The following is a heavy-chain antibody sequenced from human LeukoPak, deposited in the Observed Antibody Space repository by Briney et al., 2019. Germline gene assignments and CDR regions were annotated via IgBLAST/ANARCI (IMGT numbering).Heavy chain of an antibody. Sequence: PGGSLRLSCAASEFTFSNYGMNWVCQAPGKGLEWVSSISSSSSYICYANSVKGRFTISRDNAKNSLYLQMNSLRAEDTAVYYCATGLCGGDCYVYFQHWGQGTLVTVSS. CDR3: ATGLCGGDCYVYFQH. CDR1: EFTFSNYG. V-gene: IGHV3-21*01. CDR2: ISSSSSYI. D-gene: IGHD2-21*02. J-gene: IGHJ1*01.